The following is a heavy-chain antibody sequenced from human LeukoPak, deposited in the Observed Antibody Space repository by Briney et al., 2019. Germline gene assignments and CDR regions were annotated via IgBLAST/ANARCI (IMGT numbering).Heavy chain of an antibody. CDR1: GFTFSNYA. J-gene: IGHJ4*02. V-gene: IGHV3-23*01. CDR3: AKGAIAAAGMGGYFDY. D-gene: IGHD6-13*01. Sequence: GGSLRLSCAASGFTFSNYAMSWVRQAPGKGLEWVSGIGDTGVSTYYTDSVKGRFTISRDKSKNALYLQMNSLRTEDTAVYYCAKGAIAAAGMGGYFDYWGQGTLVTVSS. CDR2: IGDTGVST.